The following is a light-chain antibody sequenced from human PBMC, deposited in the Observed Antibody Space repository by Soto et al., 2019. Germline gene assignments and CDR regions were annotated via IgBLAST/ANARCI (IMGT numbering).Light chain of an antibody. CDR2: KAS. J-gene: IGKJ5*01. CDR3: QQSYTSRIT. V-gene: IGKV1-5*03. CDR1: QTISSW. Sequence: DIQMTQSPSTLSGSVGDRVTITCRASQTISSWLAWYQQKPGKAPKLLIYKASTLKSGVPSRFSGSGSGTEFTLTISSMQPGDFATYYCQQSYTSRITFGLGTRLEIK.